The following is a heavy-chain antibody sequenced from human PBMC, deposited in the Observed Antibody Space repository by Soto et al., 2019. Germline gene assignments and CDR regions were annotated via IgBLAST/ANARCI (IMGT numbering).Heavy chain of an antibody. D-gene: IGHD5-18*01. Sequence: SETLSLTCTVSGGSISSYYWSWIRQPPGKGLEWIGYIYYSGSTNYNPSLKSRVTISVDTSKNQFSLKLSSVTAADTAVYYCARDTYSYGYVWFDPWGQGTLVTVSS. V-gene: IGHV4-59*01. CDR3: ARDTYSYGYVWFDP. CDR2: IYYSGST. CDR1: GGSISSYY. J-gene: IGHJ5*02.